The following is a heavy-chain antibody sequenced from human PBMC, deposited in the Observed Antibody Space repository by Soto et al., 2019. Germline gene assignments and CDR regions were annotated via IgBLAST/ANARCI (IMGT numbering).Heavy chain of an antibody. CDR2: ISSNGGST. J-gene: IGHJ6*02. Sequence: PGGSLRLSCSASGFTFSSYAMHWVRQAPGKGLEYVSAISSNGGSTYYADSVKGRFTISRDNSKNTLYLQMSSLRAEDTAVYYCVKDPQPYYVGYYYYGMDFWGQGTTVTVSS. V-gene: IGHV3-64D*06. CDR1: GFTFSSYA. D-gene: IGHD1-26*01. CDR3: VKDPQPYYVGYYYYGMDF.